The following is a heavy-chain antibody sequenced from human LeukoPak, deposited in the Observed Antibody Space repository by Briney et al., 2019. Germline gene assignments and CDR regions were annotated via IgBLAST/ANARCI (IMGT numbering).Heavy chain of an antibody. V-gene: IGHV4-39*02. Sequence: SETLSLTCTVSGGSLSSGNYQWGWIRQPPGKGLEWIALISHCGTTYYNPSLKSRVTMSVDTSKNQFSLRLNSVTAADKAVYYCLRDQDCSGGDCQVCGGRGTLVTVSS. J-gene: IGHJ4*02. CDR1: GGSLSSGNYQ. CDR2: ISHCGTT. D-gene: IGHD2-15*01. CDR3: LRDQDCSGGDCQVC.